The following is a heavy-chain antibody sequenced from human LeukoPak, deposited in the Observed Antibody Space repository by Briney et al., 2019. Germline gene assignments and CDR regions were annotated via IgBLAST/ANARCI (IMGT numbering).Heavy chain of an antibody. CDR2: INSDGTGT. CDR3: AELGITMIGGV. J-gene: IGHJ6*01. V-gene: IGHV3-74*01. D-gene: IGHD3-10*02. CDR1: GFTFSSYW. Sequence: GGSLRLSCAASGFTFSSYWMHWVRQAPGKGLVWVSRINSDGTGTTYADSVKGRFTISRDNAKNTVYLQMNSLRAEDTAVYYCAELGITMIGGVXXXGTTVTISX.